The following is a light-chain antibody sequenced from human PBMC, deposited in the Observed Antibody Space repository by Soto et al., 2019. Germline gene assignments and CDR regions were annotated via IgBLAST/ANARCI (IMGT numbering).Light chain of an antibody. Sequence: ELGLTQSAGPLSLSPGERANIYWGASQSVSSSYLAWYQQNPGQAPRLLIYGASSRATGIPDRFSGSGSGTDFTLTISRLETEDFAVYYCQQYGSSSWTFGQGTKVDIK. V-gene: IGKV3-20*01. J-gene: IGKJ1*01. CDR1: QSVSSSY. CDR2: GAS. CDR3: QQYGSSSWT.